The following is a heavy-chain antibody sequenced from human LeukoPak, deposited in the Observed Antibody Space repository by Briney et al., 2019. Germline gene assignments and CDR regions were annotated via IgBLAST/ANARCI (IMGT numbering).Heavy chain of an antibody. CDR2: IRYDGSNK. CDR1: GFTFGSYG. Sequence: PGGSLRLSCAASGFTFGSYGMHWVRQAPGKRLEWVAFIRYDGSNKYYADSVKGRFTISRDNSKNTLYLQMNSLRAEDTAVYYLGTDRLFGNVVVPAAFDYLGQGTLVNVS. J-gene: IGHJ4*02. D-gene: IGHD2-2*01. CDR3: GTDRLFGNVVVPAAFDY. V-gene: IGHV3-30*02.